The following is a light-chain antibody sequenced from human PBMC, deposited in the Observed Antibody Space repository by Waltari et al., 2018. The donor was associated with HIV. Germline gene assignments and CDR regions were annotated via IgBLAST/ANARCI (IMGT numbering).Light chain of an antibody. J-gene: IGLJ1*01. Sequence: QSALTQPASVSGSPGQSITISCTGTSSAVGSYNLFSWYQHHPGKAPKLMIFEVTKRPSGVSNRFSGSKSGNTASLTISGLQADDEADYYCCSYAGSSAFVFGTGTKVTVL. V-gene: IGLV2-23*02. CDR2: EVT. CDR1: SSAVGSYNL. CDR3: CSYAGSSAFV.